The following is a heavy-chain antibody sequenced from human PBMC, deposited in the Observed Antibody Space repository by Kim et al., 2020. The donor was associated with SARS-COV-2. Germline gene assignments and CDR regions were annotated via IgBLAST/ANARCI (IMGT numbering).Heavy chain of an antibody. J-gene: IGHJ4*02. D-gene: IGHD2-15*01. V-gene: IGHV3-30*07. Sequence: VEGRFTISRDNSKNTLYLQMNSLRAEDTAVYYCARAEAPVVVVAATLDYWGQGTLVTVSS. CDR3: ARAEAPVVVVAATLDY.